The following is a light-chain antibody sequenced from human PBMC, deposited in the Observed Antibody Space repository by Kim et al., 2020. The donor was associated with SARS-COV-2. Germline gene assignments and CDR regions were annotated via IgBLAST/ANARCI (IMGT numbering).Light chain of an antibody. CDR3: QCYGSPPLT. CDR2: DAS. J-gene: IGKJ4*01. CDR1: QSVNNRY. V-gene: IGKV3D-20*01. Sequence: SPGESATLSCGASQSVNNRYLAWYQKKPGLAPRLLIYDASRRATGIPDRFSGSGSGTDFTLTINRLEPEDFAVYYCQCYGSPPLTFGGGTKVDIK.